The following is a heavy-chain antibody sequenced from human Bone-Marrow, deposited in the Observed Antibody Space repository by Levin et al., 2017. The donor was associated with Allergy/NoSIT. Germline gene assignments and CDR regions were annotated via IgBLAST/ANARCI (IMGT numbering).Heavy chain of an antibody. CDR2: IWYDGSNK. CDR1: GFTFSSYG. CDR3: ARTYSSGWYGWFDP. D-gene: IGHD6-19*01. Sequence: GESLKISCAASGFTFSSYGMHWVRQAPGKGLEWVAVIWYDGSNKYYADSVKGRFTISRDNSKNTLYLQMNSLRAEDTAVYYCARTYSSGWYGWFDPWGQGTLVTVSS. J-gene: IGHJ5*02. V-gene: IGHV3-33*01.